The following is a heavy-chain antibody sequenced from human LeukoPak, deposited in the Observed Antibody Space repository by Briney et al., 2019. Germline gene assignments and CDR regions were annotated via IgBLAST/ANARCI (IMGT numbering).Heavy chain of an antibody. Sequence: ASVKVSCKASGYTFTSYGISWVRQAPGQGLEWIGWISAYNGNTNYAQKLQGRVTMTTDTSTSTAYMELRSLRSDDTAVYYCARVLAAAGHSYYYYGMDVWGQGTTVTVSS. J-gene: IGHJ6*02. CDR3: ARVLAAAGHSYYYYGMDV. D-gene: IGHD6-13*01. CDR1: GYTFTSYG. CDR2: ISAYNGNT. V-gene: IGHV1-18*01.